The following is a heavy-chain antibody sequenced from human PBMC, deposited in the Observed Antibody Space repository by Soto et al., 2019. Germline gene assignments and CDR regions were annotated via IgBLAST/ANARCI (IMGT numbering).Heavy chain of an antibody. V-gene: IGHV4-59*08. Sequence: SETLSLTCTVSGGSISSYYWSWIRQPPGKGLEWIGYIYYSGSTNYNPSLKSRVTISVETSKNQFSLKLSSVTAADTAVYYCARNTVTTDAFDIWGQGTMVTVSS. CDR2: IYYSGST. J-gene: IGHJ3*02. CDR3: ARNTVTTDAFDI. CDR1: GGSISSYY. D-gene: IGHD4-17*01.